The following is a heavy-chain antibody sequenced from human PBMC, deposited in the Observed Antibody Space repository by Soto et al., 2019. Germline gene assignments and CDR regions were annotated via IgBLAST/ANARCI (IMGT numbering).Heavy chain of an antibody. CDR3: AHRGRYFDGFDP. J-gene: IGHJ5*02. Sequence: SGPTLVNPTQTLTLTCPFSGFSLSTSGVGVGWIRQPPGKALEWLALIYWNDDKRYSPSLKSRLTITKDTSKNQVVLTMTNMDPVDTATYYCAHRGRYFDGFDPWGQGTLVTVSS. V-gene: IGHV2-5*01. D-gene: IGHD3-9*01. CDR2: IYWNDDK. CDR1: GFSLSTSGVG.